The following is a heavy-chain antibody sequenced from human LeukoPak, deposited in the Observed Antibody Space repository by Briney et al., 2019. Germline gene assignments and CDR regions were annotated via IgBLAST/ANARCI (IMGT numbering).Heavy chain of an antibody. CDR2: IRSIGIPI. Sequence: GGSLRLSCADSGVTFSSYEMKWVREARGKGVEGGSYIRSIGIPIYYADSVKGPFPISRAHAKNSLYLQINSLRAEDTAVYYCARDFVVGSGGSRYRGWFDPWGQGTLVTVSS. CDR1: GVTFSSYE. CDR3: ARDFVVGSGGSRYRGWFDP. D-gene: IGHD2-15*01. V-gene: IGHV3-48*03. J-gene: IGHJ5*02.